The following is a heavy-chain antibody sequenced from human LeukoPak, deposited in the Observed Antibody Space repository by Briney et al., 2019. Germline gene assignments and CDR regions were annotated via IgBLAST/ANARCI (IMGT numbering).Heavy chain of an antibody. CDR2: INPSGGDT. CDR3: ARPHSGGTRNDAFDI. CDR1: GYTFTSYY. J-gene: IGHJ3*02. V-gene: IGHV1-46*01. D-gene: IGHD2-15*01. Sequence: VASVKVSCKTSGYTFTSYYMHWVRQAPGQGLDWMGIINPSGGDTIYVQKFQGRVTMTRDTSTSTVYMELSSLRSEDTAVYYCARPHSGGTRNDAFDIWGQGTMVTVSS.